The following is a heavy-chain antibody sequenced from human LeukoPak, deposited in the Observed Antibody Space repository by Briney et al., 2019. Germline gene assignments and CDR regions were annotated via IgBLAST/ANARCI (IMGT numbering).Heavy chain of an antibody. D-gene: IGHD6-13*01. CDR1: GGSFSGYY. CDR3: ARGLGIAAAGTFDY. Sequence: SETLSLTCAVYGGSFSGYYWSWIRKPPGKGLEWIGEINHSGSTNYNPSLKSRVTISVDTSKNQFSLKLSSVTAADTAVYYCARGLGIAAAGTFDYWGQGTLVTVSS. J-gene: IGHJ4*02. V-gene: IGHV4-34*01. CDR2: INHSGST.